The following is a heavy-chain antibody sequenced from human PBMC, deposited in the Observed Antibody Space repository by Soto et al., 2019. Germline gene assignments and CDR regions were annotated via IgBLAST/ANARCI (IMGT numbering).Heavy chain of an antibody. D-gene: IGHD2-15*01. Sequence: GGSLRLSCVASGISLSDNYMAWIRQAPEKGLEWLSYISNSDYTTYYTDSVKGRFTISRDNAKNSLYLQLNGLRVEDTAVYYCASGKWSLDYWGQGILVTVSS. CDR1: GISLSDNY. CDR2: ISNSDYTT. V-gene: IGHV3-11*01. CDR3: ASGKWSLDY. J-gene: IGHJ4*02.